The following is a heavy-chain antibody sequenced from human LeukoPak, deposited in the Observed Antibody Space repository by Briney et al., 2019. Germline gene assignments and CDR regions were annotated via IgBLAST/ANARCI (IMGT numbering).Heavy chain of an antibody. CDR1: GGSMSSYY. CDR3: ARARTYDSSGYYYGYYYYMDV. CDR2: IYTSGST. D-gene: IGHD3-22*01. J-gene: IGHJ6*03. V-gene: IGHV4-4*07. Sequence: SETLSLTCTVSGGSMSSYYWSWIRQPAGKGLEWIERIYTSGSTNYNPSLKSRVTMSVDTSKNQFSLKLSSVTAADTAVYYWARARTYDSSGYYYGYYYYMDVWGKGTTVTVSS.